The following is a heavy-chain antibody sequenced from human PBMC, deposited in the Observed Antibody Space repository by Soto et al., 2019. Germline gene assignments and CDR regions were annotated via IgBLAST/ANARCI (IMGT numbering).Heavy chain of an antibody. Sequence: VGSLRLSCASSVFTFSSYAMSCVRHSPGKWLEWVSAISGSGGSTYCADSVKGRFTISRDNSKNTLYLQMNSLRAEDTAVYYCAKISHYYHYGTEVLGQGTMVNVSS. V-gene: IGHV3-23*01. J-gene: IGHJ6*02. CDR2: ISGSGGST. CDR1: VFTFSSYA. CDR3: AKISHYYHYGTEV.